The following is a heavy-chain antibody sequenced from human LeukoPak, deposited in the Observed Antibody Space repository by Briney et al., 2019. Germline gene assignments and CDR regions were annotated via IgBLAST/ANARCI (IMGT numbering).Heavy chain of an antibody. V-gene: IGHV3-23*01. D-gene: IGHD1-26*01. CDR2: ISASGGVT. J-gene: IGHJ4*02. Sequence: PGGSLRLSCAASGFTVRSNYLSWVRQAPGKGLEWVSGISASGGVTYSAESVRGRFTISRDNSKNTLYLQMNSLRVDDTAAYYCATISGSFEYLDYWGQGTLVTVSS. CDR1: GFTVRSNY. CDR3: ATISGSFEYLDY.